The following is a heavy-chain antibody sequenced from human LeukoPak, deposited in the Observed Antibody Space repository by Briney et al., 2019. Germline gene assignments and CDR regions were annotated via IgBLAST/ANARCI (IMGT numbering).Heavy chain of an antibody. CDR2: INAGNGNT. Sequence: ASVKVSCKASGYTFTSYAMHWVRQAPGQRLEWMGWINAGNGNTKYSQKLQGRVTMTTDTSTSTAYMELRSLRSDDTAVYYCARSTHAPLYDFWSGTRAPHFDYWGQGTLVTVSS. V-gene: IGHV1-3*01. D-gene: IGHD3-3*01. CDR1: GYTFTSYA. CDR3: ARSTHAPLYDFWSGTRAPHFDY. J-gene: IGHJ4*02.